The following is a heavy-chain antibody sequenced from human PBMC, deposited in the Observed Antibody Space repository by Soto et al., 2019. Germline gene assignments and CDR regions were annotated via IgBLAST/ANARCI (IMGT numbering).Heavy chain of an antibody. CDR1: GFTFNIYG. CDR3: AKGDGRNSVDY. V-gene: IGHV3-30*18. J-gene: IGHJ4*02. D-gene: IGHD2-21*01. Sequence: PGGSLRLSCAASGFTFNIYGMQWVRQAPGKGLEWVALILYDGSKKYYTDSVKGRFTISRDNSKNTLYLQMNSLTAEDTAVYYCAKGDGRNSVDYWGQGTLVTVS. CDR2: ILYDGSKK.